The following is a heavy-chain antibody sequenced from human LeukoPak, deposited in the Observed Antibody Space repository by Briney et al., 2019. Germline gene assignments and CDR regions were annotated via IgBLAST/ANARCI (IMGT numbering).Heavy chain of an antibody. CDR3: ARGDTMVRGVIHWFDP. CDR2: INHNSGGT. Sequence: SVKVSCKSSGYTFTCYYMHWMRQPPAQGLGWMGCINHNSGGTNYAQKFQGRVTLTRDTSISTAYMELSRLRSDDTAVYYCARGDTMVRGVIHWFDPWGQGSLWSVSS. D-gene: IGHD3-10*01. V-gene: IGHV1-2*02. CDR1: GYTFTCYY. J-gene: IGHJ5*01.